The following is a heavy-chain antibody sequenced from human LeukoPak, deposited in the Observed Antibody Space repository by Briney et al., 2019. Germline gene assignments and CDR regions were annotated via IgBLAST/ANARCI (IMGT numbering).Heavy chain of an antibody. J-gene: IGHJ6*02. D-gene: IGHD4/OR15-4a*01. CDR1: GFSFGGYE. V-gene: IGHV3-48*03. CDR3: EKDFPHDYGSSHGMEA. Sequence: PGGSLRLSWPAAGFSFGGYEMNWASQAPGKGRGWVSYISITGSTVNYADSVEGRLTISTDKATNLLYMQMTSRRTTQAAVNYCEKDFPHDYGSSHGMEAWGQGATATV. CDR2: ISITGSTV.